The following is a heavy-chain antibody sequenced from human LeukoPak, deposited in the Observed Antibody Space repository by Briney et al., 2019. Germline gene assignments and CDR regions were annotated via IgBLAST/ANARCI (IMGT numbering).Heavy chain of an antibody. Sequence: GESLKISCKGSGYSFTSYWIGWVRQMPGKGLEWMGIIYPGDSDTKYSPSFQGQVTISADKSISAAYLHWSSLEASDTAMYYCASLSYFNSWSAYDYWGQGTLVTVSS. CDR3: ASLSYFNSWSAYDY. D-gene: IGHD3-3*01. CDR1: GYSFTSYW. CDR2: IYPGDSDT. V-gene: IGHV5-51*01. J-gene: IGHJ4*02.